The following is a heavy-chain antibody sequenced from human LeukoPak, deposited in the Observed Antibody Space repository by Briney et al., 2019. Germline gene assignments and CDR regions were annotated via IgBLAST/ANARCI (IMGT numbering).Heavy chain of an antibody. CDR2: IYYSGST. V-gene: IGHV4-61*01. CDR1: GGSVSSGSYY. D-gene: IGHD6-6*01. J-gene: IGHJ4*02. Sequence: SETLSLTCTVSGGSVSSGSYYWSWIRQPPGKGLEWIGYIYYSGSTNYNPSLKSRVTISVDTSRNQFSLKLSSVTAADTAVYYCARVSYSSSFDFDYWGQGTLVTVSS. CDR3: ARVSYSSSFDFDY.